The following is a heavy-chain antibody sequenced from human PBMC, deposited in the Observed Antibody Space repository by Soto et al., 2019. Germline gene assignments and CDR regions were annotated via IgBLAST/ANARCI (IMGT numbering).Heavy chain of an antibody. J-gene: IGHJ5*02. Sequence: SENLFLSCTGSGATPRPKGFFLGRIPQPPGRGLEWIGSIHYSGTTYYNPPLKSRVAISVDTSKNQFSLRLSSVAATDTSFYYCARSQGITTFNWFDRWGQGTLVTVSS. V-gene: IGHV4-39*01. CDR3: ARSQGITTFNWFDR. CDR2: IHYSGTT. D-gene: IGHD3-3*01. CDR1: GATPRPKGFF.